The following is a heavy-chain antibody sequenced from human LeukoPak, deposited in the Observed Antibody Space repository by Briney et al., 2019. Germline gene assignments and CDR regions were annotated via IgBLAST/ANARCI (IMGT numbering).Heavy chain of an antibody. CDR3: ARVSEYSSSWYNGFDP. J-gene: IGHJ5*02. D-gene: IGHD6-13*01. V-gene: IGHV1-18*01. CDR2: ISAYNGNT. Sequence: ASVKVSCKASGYTFTSYGISWVRQAPGQGLEWMGWISAYNGNTNYAQMLQGRVTMTTDTSTSTAYMELRSLRSDDTAVYYCARVSEYSSSWYNGFDPWGQGTLVTVSS. CDR1: GYTFTSYG.